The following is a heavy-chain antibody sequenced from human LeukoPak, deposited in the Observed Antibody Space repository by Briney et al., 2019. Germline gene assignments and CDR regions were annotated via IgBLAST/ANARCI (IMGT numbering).Heavy chain of an antibody. CDR3: ARGRYSGWLDP. CDR2: IYHSGST. J-gene: IGHJ5*02. V-gene: IGHV4-30-2*01. CDR1: GGSISSGGYS. Sequence: SETLSLTCAVSGGSISSGGYSWSWIRQPPGKGLEWIGYIYHSGSTYYNPSLKSRVTISVDRSKNQFSLKLSSVTAADTAVYYCARGRYSGWLDPWGQGTLVTVSS. D-gene: IGHD3-9*01.